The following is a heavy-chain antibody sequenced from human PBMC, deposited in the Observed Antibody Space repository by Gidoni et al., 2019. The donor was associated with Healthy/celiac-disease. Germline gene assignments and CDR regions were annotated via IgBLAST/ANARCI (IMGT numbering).Heavy chain of an antibody. CDR3: AANGWYRQIMDV. D-gene: IGHD6-19*01. V-gene: IGHV1-69*01. J-gene: IGHJ6*02. Sequence: VRQAPGQGLEWMGGIIPIFGTANYAQKFQGRVTITADESTSTAYMELSSLRSEDTAVYYCAANGWYRQIMDVWGQGTTVTVSS. CDR2: IIPIFGTA.